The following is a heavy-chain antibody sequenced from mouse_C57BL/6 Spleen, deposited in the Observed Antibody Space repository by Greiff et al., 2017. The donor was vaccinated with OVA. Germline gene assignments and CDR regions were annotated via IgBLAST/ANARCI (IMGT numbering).Heavy chain of an antibody. CDR2: INPGSGGT. J-gene: IGHJ4*01. V-gene: IGHV1-54*01. CDR3: AREGGYYYAMDY. CDR1: GYAFTNYL. Sequence: QVQLQQSGAELVRPGTSVKVSCKASGYAFTNYLIEWVKQRPGQGLEWIGAINPGSGGTNYNEKFKGKATLTADKSSSTAYMQLSSLTSEDSAVYFCAREGGYYYAMDYWGQGTSVTVSS.